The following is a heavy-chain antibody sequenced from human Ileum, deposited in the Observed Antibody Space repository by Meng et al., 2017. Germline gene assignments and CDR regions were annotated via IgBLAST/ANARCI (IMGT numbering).Heavy chain of an antibody. CDR3: ARGVVTYYDSSTLTWFDP. J-gene: IGHJ5*02. CDR2: IYHSGVT. V-gene: IGHV4-31*03. CDR1: GGYISGGHYF. D-gene: IGHD3-22*01. Sequence: QVQLQESGPGLVKPSQTLSLTCTVSGGYISGGHYFWSWIRQHPEKGLEWIGYIYHSGVTYYSPSLKSRLTISVDTSKNQFSLKLSSVTAADTAIYYCARGVVTYYDSSTLTWFDPWGQGALVTVSS.